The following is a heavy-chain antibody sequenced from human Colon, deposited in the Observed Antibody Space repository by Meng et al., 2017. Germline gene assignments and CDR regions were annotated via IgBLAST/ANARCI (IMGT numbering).Heavy chain of an antibody. Sequence: QLQLQESGPRLVKPSQTLSLTCAVSGDSVTTTLSSWSWFRQSPGKGLEWIGNIYDNGYTYYSPSLRSRVTISVDRSNNQFSLNLNSVTAADTAVYFCARGYRGSTYFAYWGQGILVTVSS. V-gene: IGHV4-30-2*06. CDR2: IYDNGYT. J-gene: IGHJ4*02. CDR3: ARGYRGSTYFAY. CDR1: GDSVTTTLSS. D-gene: IGHD3-16*01.